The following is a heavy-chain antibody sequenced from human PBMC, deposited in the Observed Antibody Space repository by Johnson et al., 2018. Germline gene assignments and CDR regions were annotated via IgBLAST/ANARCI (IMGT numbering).Heavy chain of an antibody. J-gene: IGHJ6*03. CDR3: ARVVSLIVGVPRGKSRDYYMDV. CDR2: INHSGST. D-gene: IGHD3-22*01. V-gene: IGHV4-34*01. Sequence: QVQLQQWGAGLLKPSETLSLTCAVYGGSFSGYYWSWIRQPPGKGLEWIGEINHSGSTNYNPSLKSRVTISVDTSKNQFSLKLSSVTAADTAVYYCARVVSLIVGVPRGKSRDYYMDVWDKGTTVTVSS. CDR1: GGSFSGYY.